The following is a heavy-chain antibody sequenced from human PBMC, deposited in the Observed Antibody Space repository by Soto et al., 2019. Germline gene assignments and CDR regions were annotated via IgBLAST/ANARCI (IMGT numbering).Heavy chain of an antibody. CDR2: IYYSGST. D-gene: IGHD4-17*01. Sequence: QVQLQESGPGLVKPSQTLSLTCTVSGGSISSGDYYWSWIRQPPGKGLEWIGYIYYSGSTYYNPSLSRRVTIAVDTSKNRVSLTLSSVTAADTAVYYCARDRRDYGDYWFDPWGQGTLVTVSS. CDR1: GGSISSGDYY. V-gene: IGHV4-30-4*01. J-gene: IGHJ5*02. CDR3: ARDRRDYGDYWFDP.